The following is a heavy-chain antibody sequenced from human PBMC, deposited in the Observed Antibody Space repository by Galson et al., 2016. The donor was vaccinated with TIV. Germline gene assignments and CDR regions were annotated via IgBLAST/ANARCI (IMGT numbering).Heavy chain of an antibody. J-gene: IGHJ4*02. V-gene: IGHV3-7*01. CDR3: ARLGPSSVFDN. CDR1: GFTFSSFW. CDR2: ITEDGSEK. Sequence: SLRLSCAASGFTFSSFWMTWVRQAPGKGLEWVASITEDGSEKRYLDSVKGRFTFSRDNAKNSLYLQMRSLRAEDTAVYYCARLGPSSVFDNWGQGALVTVSS.